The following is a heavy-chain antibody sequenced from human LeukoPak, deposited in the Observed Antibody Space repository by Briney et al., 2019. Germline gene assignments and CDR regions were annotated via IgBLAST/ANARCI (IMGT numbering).Heavy chain of an antibody. J-gene: IGHJ5*02. CDR1: GGSISSYY. D-gene: IGHD6-13*01. Sequence: PSETLSLTCTVSGGSISSYYWSWIRQPAGKGLEWIGYIYYSGSTNYNPSLKSRVTISVDTSKNQFSLKLSSVTAADTAVYYCARSAATGTHNWFDPWGQGTLVTVSS. V-gene: IGHV4-59*08. CDR3: ARSAATGTHNWFDP. CDR2: IYYSGST.